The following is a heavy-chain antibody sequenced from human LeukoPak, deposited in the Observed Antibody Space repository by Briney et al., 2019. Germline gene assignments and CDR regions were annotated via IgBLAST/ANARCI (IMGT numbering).Heavy chain of an antibody. D-gene: IGHD1-1*01. V-gene: IGHV1-18*01. Sequence: ASVKVSCKASGYTFTNYGISWVRQAPGQGLEWMGWISAYNGNTKYAQTLQGRVTMTTDTSTSTAYMEVRSLRSDDTAVYFCARGPPDDGGLPSTGFDYWGQGTLVTVSS. J-gene: IGHJ4*02. CDR2: ISAYNGNT. CDR1: GYTFTNYG. CDR3: ARGPPDDGGLPSTGFDY.